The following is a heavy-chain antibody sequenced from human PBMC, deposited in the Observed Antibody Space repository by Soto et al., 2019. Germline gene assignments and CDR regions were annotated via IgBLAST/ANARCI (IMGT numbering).Heavy chain of an antibody. Sequence: PSETLSLTCAVYGGSFSGYYWSWVRQPPGKGLEWIGEINHSGSTNYNPSLKSRVTISVDTSKNQFSLKLSSVTAADTAVYYCARGRGVLLWFGEPKSWFDPWGQGTLVT. J-gene: IGHJ5*02. D-gene: IGHD3-10*01. V-gene: IGHV4-34*01. CDR2: INHSGST. CDR3: ARGRGVLLWFGEPKSWFDP. CDR1: GGSFSGYY.